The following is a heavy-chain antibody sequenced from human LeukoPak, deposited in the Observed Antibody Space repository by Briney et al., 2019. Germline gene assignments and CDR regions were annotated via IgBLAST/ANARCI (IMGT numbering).Heavy chain of an antibody. Sequence: SETLSLTCTVSGYSISSGHYWGWIRQPPGKGLEWIGSIFHAGNTYYNPSLKTRVTISVDTSKNQVSLRLSSVTASDTAVYYCARGRSSGYSAHDGIDPWGQGTLVTVSA. J-gene: IGHJ5*02. CDR1: GYSISSGHY. V-gene: IGHV4-38-2*02. D-gene: IGHD5-12*01. CDR3: ARGRSSGYSAHDGIDP. CDR2: IFHAGNT.